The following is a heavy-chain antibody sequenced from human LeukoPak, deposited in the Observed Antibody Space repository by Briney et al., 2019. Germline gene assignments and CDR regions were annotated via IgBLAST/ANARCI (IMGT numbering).Heavy chain of an antibody. V-gene: IGHV3-43*02. CDR1: GFTFHNYP. CDR3: VKDIDTFGTNAIDI. J-gene: IGHJ3*02. D-gene: IGHD3-16*01. Sequence: GGSLRLSCAASGFTFHNYPLHCVRQAPGKGLEWVSVISGDGDKTYYAASLRGRFTISRDNTKNSLFLQMNSLTTEDTAFYYCVKDIDTFGTNAIDIWGQGTMVTVSS. CDR2: ISGDGDKT.